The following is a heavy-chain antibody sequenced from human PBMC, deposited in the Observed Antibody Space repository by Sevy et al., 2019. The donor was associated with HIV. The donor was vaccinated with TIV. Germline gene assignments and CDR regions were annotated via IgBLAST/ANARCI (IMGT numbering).Heavy chain of an antibody. V-gene: IGHV3-9*01. CDR1: GLTFDNYG. Sequence: GGSLILSCVVSGLTFDNYGMHWVRAVPGKGLEWVSGISWNSNSISYADSVKGRFTISRDNAKNSLYLQIDSLRTEDTAIYYCAKVRYSGSLGAFDYWGQGTLVTVSS. CDR3: AKVRYSGSLGAFDY. D-gene: IGHD1-26*01. J-gene: IGHJ4*02. CDR2: ISWNSNSI.